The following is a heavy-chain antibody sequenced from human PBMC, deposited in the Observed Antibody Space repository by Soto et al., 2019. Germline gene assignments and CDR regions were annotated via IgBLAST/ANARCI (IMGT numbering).Heavy chain of an antibody. CDR1: RGSVSSGRYY. D-gene: IGHD1-1*01. CDR3: ARYDGNDAFDI. Sequence: SETLSHTFTVSRGSVSSGRYYWSWIRQPPGQGLEWVGDMYYSGSPNYNPSLKSRGTIXXXXAXNXFXLXLXSVPXADTAVYYCARYDGNDAFDIWGQWTMVT. CDR2: MYYSGSP. V-gene: IGHV4-61*01. J-gene: IGHJ3*02.